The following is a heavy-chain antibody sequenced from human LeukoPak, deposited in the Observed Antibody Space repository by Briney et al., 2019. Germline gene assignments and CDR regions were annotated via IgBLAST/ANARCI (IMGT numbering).Heavy chain of an antibody. CDR3: ARDLIVGATRDY. J-gene: IGHJ4*02. D-gene: IGHD1-26*01. Sequence: ASVKVSCKASGYTFTSYYMHWVRQAPGQGLEWMGIINPSGGSTSYAQKFQGRVTMTRDTSTSTVHMELSSLRSEDTAVYYCARDLIVGATRDYWGQGTLVTVSS. V-gene: IGHV1-46*03. CDR2: INPSGGST. CDR1: GYTFTSYY.